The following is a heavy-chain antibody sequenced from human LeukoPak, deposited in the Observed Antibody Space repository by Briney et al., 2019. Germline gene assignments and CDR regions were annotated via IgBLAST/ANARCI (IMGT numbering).Heavy chain of an antibody. V-gene: IGHV1-2*04. Sequence: ASVKVSCKASGYTFTGCYVHWVRQAPGQGLEWMGWIYPNGGATYYAQNFKGWLTMTRDTSISTVYMELSRLRSDDTAVYYCARQRTPYSSSWDFDYWGQGTLVTVSS. CDR1: GYTFTGCY. J-gene: IGHJ4*02. CDR3: ARQRTPYSSSWDFDY. CDR2: IYPNGGAT. D-gene: IGHD6-13*01.